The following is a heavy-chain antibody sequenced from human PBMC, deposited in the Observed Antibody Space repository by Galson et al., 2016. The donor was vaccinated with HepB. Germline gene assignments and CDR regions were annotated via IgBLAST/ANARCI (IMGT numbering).Heavy chain of an antibody. CDR3: ARVVPLYSGGWYVRGDGWFDP. D-gene: IGHD6-19*01. V-gene: IGHV3-11*01. J-gene: IGHJ5*02. CDR1: GFSVSSNY. Sequence: SLRLSCAASGFSVSSNYLSWVRQVPGKGLEWVSYISSSGSTIYYADSVKGRFTISRDNAKNSLYLQMNSLRAEDTAVYYCARVVPLYSGGWYVRGDGWFDPWGQGTLVTDSS. CDR2: ISSSGSTI.